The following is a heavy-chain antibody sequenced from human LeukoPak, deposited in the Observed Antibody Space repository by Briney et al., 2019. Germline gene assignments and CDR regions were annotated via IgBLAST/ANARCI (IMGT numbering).Heavy chain of an antibody. D-gene: IGHD3-3*01. Sequence: PETLSLTCAVYGGSFSGYYWSWIRQPPGKGLEWIGEINHSGSTNYNPSLKSRVTISVDTSKNQFSLKLSSVTAAGTAVYYCARGTASFGWYYFDYWGQGTLVTVSS. CDR1: GGSFSGYY. V-gene: IGHV4-34*01. J-gene: IGHJ4*02. CDR3: ARGTASFGWYYFDY. CDR2: INHSGST.